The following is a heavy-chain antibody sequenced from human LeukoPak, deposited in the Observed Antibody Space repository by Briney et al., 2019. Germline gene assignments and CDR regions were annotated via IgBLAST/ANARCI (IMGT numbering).Heavy chain of an antibody. CDR1: GYSFTSHY. V-gene: IGHV1-46*01. Sequence: ASVKVSCKASGYSFTSHYMHWVRQAPGQGLEWLGLINPSGSSTLYAQKFQGRVTITADKSTSTAYMELSSLRSEDTAVYYCASLWSSGWYWFDPWGQGTLVTVSS. J-gene: IGHJ5*02. CDR2: INPSGSST. CDR3: ASLWSSGWYWFDP. D-gene: IGHD6-19*01.